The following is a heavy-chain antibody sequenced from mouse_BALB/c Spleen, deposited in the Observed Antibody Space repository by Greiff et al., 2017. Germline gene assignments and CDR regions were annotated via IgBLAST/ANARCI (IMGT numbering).Heavy chain of an antibody. CDR1: GYSFTSYW. Sequence: EVQLVESGTVLARPGASVKMSCKASGYSFTSYWMHWVKQRPGQGLEWIGAIYPGNSDTSYNQKFKGKAKLTAVTSASTAYMELSSLTNEDSAVYYCTREAITTATDFDYWGQGTTLTVSS. J-gene: IGHJ2*01. CDR2: IYPGNSDT. CDR3: TREAITTATDFDY. D-gene: IGHD1-2*01. V-gene: IGHV1-5*01.